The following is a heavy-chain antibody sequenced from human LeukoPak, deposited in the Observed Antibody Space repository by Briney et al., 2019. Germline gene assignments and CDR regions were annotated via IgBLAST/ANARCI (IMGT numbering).Heavy chain of an antibody. Sequence: GGSLRLSCAASGFTFSDYYMSWIRQAPGKGLEWVSYISSSGSTIYYADSVKGRFTIPRDDAKNSLYLQMNSLRAEDTAVYYCARDFRVAVAGTSRYYYDSSGVYWGQGTLVTVSS. J-gene: IGHJ4*02. CDR3: ARDFRVAVAGTSRYYYDSSGVY. D-gene: IGHD3-22*01. V-gene: IGHV3-11*01. CDR2: ISSSGSTI. CDR1: GFTFSDYY.